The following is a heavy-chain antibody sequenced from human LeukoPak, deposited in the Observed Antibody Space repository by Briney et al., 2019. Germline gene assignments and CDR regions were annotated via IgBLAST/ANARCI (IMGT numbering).Heavy chain of an antibody. J-gene: IGHJ4*02. CDR3: ARGILTGSSSAFDY. V-gene: IGHV3-21*01. CDR2: ISDSGSQV. CDR1: GFTFSSHT. Sequence: PGGSLRLSCVPSGFTFSSHTMNWVRQAPGKGREWVSSISDSGSQVFYADSVKGRFTISRDNAKMSLYLEMNGLRAEDTAVYYCARGILTGSSSAFDYWGQGTLVTVSS. D-gene: IGHD6-6*01.